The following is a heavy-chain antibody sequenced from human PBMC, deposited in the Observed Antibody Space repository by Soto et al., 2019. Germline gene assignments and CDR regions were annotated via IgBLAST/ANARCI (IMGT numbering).Heavy chain of an antibody. CDR2: ISWNSGSI. CDR1: GFTFDDYA. D-gene: IGHD2-15*01. CDR3: AKGGYCSGRSCYSDY. Sequence: GGSLRLSCAASGFTFDDYAMHWVRQAPGKGLEWVSGISWNSGSIGYADSVKGRFTISRDNAKNSLYLQMNSLRAEDTALYYCAKGGYCSGRSCYSDYWGQGTLVTVSS. V-gene: IGHV3-9*01. J-gene: IGHJ4*02.